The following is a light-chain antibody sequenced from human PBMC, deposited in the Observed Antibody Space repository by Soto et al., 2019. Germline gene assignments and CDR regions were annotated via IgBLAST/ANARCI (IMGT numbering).Light chain of an antibody. J-gene: IGLJ1*01. V-gene: IGLV1-47*02. CDR1: SSNIGSNY. CDR3: AAWDDSLSGL. Sequence: QSVLTQPPSASGTPGQRVTISCSGSSSNIGSNYVYWYQQLPGTAPKLLIYSNNQRPSGVPDRFSGSKSGTSASLAISGLRSEDEADYYCAAWDDSLSGLFGTGTQLTVL. CDR2: SNN.